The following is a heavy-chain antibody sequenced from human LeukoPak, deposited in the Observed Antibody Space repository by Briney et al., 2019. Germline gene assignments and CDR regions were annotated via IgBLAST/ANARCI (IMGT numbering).Heavy chain of an antibody. CDR1: GYIFTNYY. Sequence: ASVKVSCKASGYIFTNYYMHWVRQAPGQGLEWMGWMNPNSGNTGYAQKFQGRVTMTRNTSVSTAYMELSSLRSEDTAVYYCARGTLGYSYEGYWGQGTLVTVSS. D-gene: IGHD5-18*01. J-gene: IGHJ4*02. CDR2: MNPNSGNT. CDR3: ARGTLGYSYEGY. V-gene: IGHV1-8*02.